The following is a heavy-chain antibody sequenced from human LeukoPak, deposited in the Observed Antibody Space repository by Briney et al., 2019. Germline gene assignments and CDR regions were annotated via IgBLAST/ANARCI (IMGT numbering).Heavy chain of an antibody. J-gene: IGHJ4*02. D-gene: IGHD3-10*01. CDR1: GFTFSSYS. V-gene: IGHV3-48*01. Sequence: GGSLRLSCAASGFTFSSYSMNWVRQAPGKGLEWVSYISSSSSTIYYADSVKGRFTISRDNAKKSLYLQMNSLRAEDTAVYYCARDLSPVVRASPMGYWGQGTPVTVSS. CDR3: ARDLSPVVRASPMGY. CDR2: ISSSSSTI.